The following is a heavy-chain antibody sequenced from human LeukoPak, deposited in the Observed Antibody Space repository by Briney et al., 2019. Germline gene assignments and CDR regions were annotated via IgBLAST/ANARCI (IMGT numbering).Heavy chain of an antibody. Sequence: ASVKVSCKASGYTFTGYYMHWVRQAPGQGLEWMGWINPNSGGTNYAQKFQGRVTMTRDTSISTAYMELSRLRSDDTAEYYCARALYYDSSGYYSSSYYYFQHRGQGTLVTVSS. CDR3: ARALYYDSSGYYSSSYYYFQH. V-gene: IGHV1-2*02. CDR2: INPNSGGT. D-gene: IGHD3-22*01. CDR1: GYTFTGYY. J-gene: IGHJ1*01.